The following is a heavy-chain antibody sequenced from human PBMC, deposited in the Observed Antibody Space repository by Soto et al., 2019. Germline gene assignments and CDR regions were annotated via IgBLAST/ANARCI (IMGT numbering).Heavy chain of an antibody. J-gene: IGHJ4*02. CDR3: ARGSSGWYAPFY. D-gene: IGHD6-19*01. CDR2: INPSGGST. CDR1: GYSFTSYY. V-gene: IGHV1-46*03. Sequence: ASVKVSCKPSGYSFTSYYIHCVRLASGQGLEWMGIINPSGGSTTYAQRFQGRVTMTRDTSTSTVYIELSSLRSEDTAVYYCARGSSGWYAPFYWGQGSMVTVSS.